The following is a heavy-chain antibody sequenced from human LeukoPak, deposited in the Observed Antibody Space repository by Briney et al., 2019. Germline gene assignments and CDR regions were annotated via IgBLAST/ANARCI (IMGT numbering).Heavy chain of an antibody. J-gene: IGHJ1*01. CDR2: XRSRADGGTA. D-gene: IGHD3-3*01. CDR3: AKHIYGVVSIQQ. Sequence: AXGXTFRXAXMTWXXXXPGXXXXXXGRXRSRADGGTAEYATAVEGRFTISRDDSTNTLYLHMSNVKTEDTAVYYCAKHIYGVVSIQQWGQGTLVTVSS. CDR1: GXTFRXAX. V-gene: IGHV3-15*01.